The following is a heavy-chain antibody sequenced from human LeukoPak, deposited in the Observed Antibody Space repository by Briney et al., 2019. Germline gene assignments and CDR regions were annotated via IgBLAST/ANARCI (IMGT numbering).Heavy chain of an antibody. CDR1: GGSISSSSYY. D-gene: IGHD1-26*01. Sequence: SETLSLTCTVPGGSISSSSYYWGWIRQPPGKGLEWIGSIYYSGSTYYNPSLKSRVTISVDTSKNQFSLKLSSVTAADTAVYYCARHSRRGSHNWFDPWGQGTLVTVSS. J-gene: IGHJ5*02. CDR3: ARHSRRGSHNWFDP. CDR2: IYYSGST. V-gene: IGHV4-39*01.